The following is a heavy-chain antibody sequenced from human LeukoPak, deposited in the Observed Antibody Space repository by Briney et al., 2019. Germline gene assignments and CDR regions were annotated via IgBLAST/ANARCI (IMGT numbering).Heavy chain of an antibody. Sequence: SETLSLTCTVSGGSISSYYWYWIRQPPGKGLEWIGYIYYSGSTNYNPSLESRVTISVDTPKNQFSLKLSSVTAADTAVYYCARGGPTVTAYSSFDYWGPGTLVTVSS. CDR2: IYYSGST. J-gene: IGHJ4*02. D-gene: IGHD2-21*02. CDR1: GGSISSYY. V-gene: IGHV4-59*01. CDR3: ARGGPTVTAYSSFDY.